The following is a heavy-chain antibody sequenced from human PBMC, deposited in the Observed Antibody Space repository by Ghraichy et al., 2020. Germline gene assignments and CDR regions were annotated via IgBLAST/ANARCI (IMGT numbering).Heavy chain of an antibody. D-gene: IGHD6-13*01. CDR3: ARRWMGAAAARSWYFDP. V-gene: IGHV4-39*01. J-gene: IGHJ2*01. CDR1: GGSISSSSYY. CDR2: IYYSGST. Sequence: SETLSLTCTVSGGSISSSSYYWGWIRQPPGKGLEWIGSIYYSGSTYYNPSLKSRVTISVDTSKNQFSLKLSSVTAADTAVYYCARRWMGAAAARSWYFDPWGRGTLVTVSS.